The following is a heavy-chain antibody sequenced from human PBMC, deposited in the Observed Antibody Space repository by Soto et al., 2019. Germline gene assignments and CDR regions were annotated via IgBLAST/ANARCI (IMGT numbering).Heavy chain of an antibody. D-gene: IGHD3-9*01. J-gene: IGHJ6*02. CDR2: IYHSGST. V-gene: IGHV4-4*02. CDR1: GGSISSSNW. CDR3: ARQLRYFDWLLSGDYGMDV. Sequence: QVQLQESGPGLVKPSGTLSLTCAVSGGSISSSNWWSWVRQPPGKGLEWIGGIYHSGSTNYNPSLKSRVTISVDKSKNQFSLKLSSVTAADTAVYYCARQLRYFDWLLSGDYGMDVWGQGTTVTVSS.